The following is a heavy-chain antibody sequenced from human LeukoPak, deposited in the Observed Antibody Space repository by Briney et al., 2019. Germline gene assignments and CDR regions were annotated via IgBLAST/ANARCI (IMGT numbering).Heavy chain of an antibody. Sequence: PGGSLRLSCVASGFTFSNYWMHWVRQAPGKGLVWVSRMNNDGSTINYADSVKGRFTISRDNAKNTLYLQMNSLTVDDTAVYYCATAGNEGLDNWGQGVLVTVSS. CDR3: ATAGNEGLDN. D-gene: IGHD1-1*01. CDR2: MNNDGSTI. V-gene: IGHV3-74*01. CDR1: GFTFSNYW. J-gene: IGHJ4*02.